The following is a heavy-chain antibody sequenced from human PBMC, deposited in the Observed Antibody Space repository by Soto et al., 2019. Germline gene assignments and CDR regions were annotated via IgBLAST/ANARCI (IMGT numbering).Heavy chain of an antibody. D-gene: IGHD3-10*01. CDR2: INHSGST. CDR3: ARALPMVRGVIITLRGTWFDP. Sequence: SETLSLTCAVYGGSFSGYYWSWIRQPPGKGLEWIGEINHSGSTNYNPSLKSRVTISVDTSKNQFSLKLSSVTAADTAVYYCARALPMVRGVIITLRGTWFDPWGQGTLVTVS. CDR1: GGSFSGYY. J-gene: IGHJ5*02. V-gene: IGHV4-34*01.